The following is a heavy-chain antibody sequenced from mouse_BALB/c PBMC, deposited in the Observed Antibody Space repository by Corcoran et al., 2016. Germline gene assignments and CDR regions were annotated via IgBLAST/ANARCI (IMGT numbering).Heavy chain of an antibody. J-gene: IGHJ2*01. Sequence: QVQLQQSGAELARPGASVKLSCKASGYTFTDYYINWVKQRTGQGLEWIGEIYPGSGNTYYNEKFKGKATLTADKSSSTAYMQLSSLTPEDSAVYFCARSNYGNYFDYWGQGTTLTVSS. V-gene: IGHV1-77*01. CDR2: IYPGSGNT. D-gene: IGHD2-1*01. CDR1: GYTFTDYY. CDR3: ARSNYGNYFDY.